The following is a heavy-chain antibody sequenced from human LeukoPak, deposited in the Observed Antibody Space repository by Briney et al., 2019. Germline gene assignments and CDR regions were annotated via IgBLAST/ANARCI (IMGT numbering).Heavy chain of an antibody. D-gene: IGHD4-17*01. CDR1: GFTFSTYW. CDR2: INPDGSQT. CDR3: ARNLGYGALDP. V-gene: IGHV3-7*01. J-gene: IGHJ5*02. Sequence: PRGSLRLSCAASGFTFSTYWMNWVRQAPGKGLEWVALINPDGSQTNYVDSVRGRFTISRDNAENSLYLQMNSLRAEDTAVYYCARNLGYGALDPWGQGTLVTVSS.